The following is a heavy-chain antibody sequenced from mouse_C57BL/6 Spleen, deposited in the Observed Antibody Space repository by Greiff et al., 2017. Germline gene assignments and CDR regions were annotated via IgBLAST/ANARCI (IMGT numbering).Heavy chain of an antibody. Sequence: QVQLQQPGAELVMPGASVKLSCKASGYTFTSYWMHWVKQRPGQGLEWIGEIDPSDSYTNYNQKFKGKSTLTVDKSSSTAYMQLSSLTSDDSAVYYCATIVTTGYFDYWGQGTTLTVSS. D-gene: IGHD2-12*01. CDR1: GYTFTSYW. CDR2: IDPSDSYT. V-gene: IGHV1-69*01. J-gene: IGHJ2*01. CDR3: ATIVTTGYFDY.